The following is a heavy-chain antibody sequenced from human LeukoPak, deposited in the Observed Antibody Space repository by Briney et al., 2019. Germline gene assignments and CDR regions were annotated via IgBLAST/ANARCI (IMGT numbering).Heavy chain of an antibody. Sequence: ASVKVSCKASGYTFTGYYMHWVRQAPGQGLEWMGGIIPIFGTANYAQKFQGRVTITADESTSTAYMELSSLRSEDTAVYYCARDQAWGYSSSERDNNWFDPWGQGTLVTVSS. CDR3: ARDQAWGYSSSERDNNWFDP. D-gene: IGHD6-13*01. J-gene: IGHJ5*02. V-gene: IGHV1-69*13. CDR2: IIPIFGTA. CDR1: GYTFTGYY.